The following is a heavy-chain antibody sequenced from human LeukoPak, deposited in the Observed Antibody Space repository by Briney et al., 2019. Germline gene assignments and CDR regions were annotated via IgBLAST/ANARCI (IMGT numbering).Heavy chain of an antibody. V-gene: IGHV1-69*01. CDR2: IIPIFGTT. CDR3: AEPVSVDTAMVPCDN. Sequence: GASVTVSRKASGGTFSSYAISWVRQAPGQGLEWMGGIIPIFGTTNYAQKFQGRVTITADESTSTAYMELSSLRSEDTAVYYCAEPVSVDTAMVPCDNWGQGALVTVSS. D-gene: IGHD5-18*01. J-gene: IGHJ4*02. CDR1: GGTFSSYA.